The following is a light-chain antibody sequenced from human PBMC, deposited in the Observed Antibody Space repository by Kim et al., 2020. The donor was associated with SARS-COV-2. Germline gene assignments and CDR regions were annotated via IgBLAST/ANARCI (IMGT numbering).Light chain of an antibody. CDR1: SSNIGSNT. V-gene: IGLV1-44*01. CDR3: AAWDGRLNVYVV. J-gene: IGLJ2*01. CDR2: SNN. Sequence: QSVLTQPPSASGTPGQSVTISCSGSSSNIGSNTVNWYQQFPGAAPKLLIYSNNQRPSGVPDRFSGSKSGTSASLAISGLQSEDEADYYCAAWDGRLNVYVVFGGGTQLTVL.